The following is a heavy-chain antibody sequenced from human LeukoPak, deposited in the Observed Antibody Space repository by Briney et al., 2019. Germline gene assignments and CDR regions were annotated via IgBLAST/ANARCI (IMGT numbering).Heavy chain of an antibody. CDR1: GFTFSSYG. CDR2: IRYDGSNK. J-gene: IGHJ3*02. Sequence: GGSLRLSCAASGFTFSSYGMHWVRQAPGKGLEWMAFIRYDGSNKYYADSVKGRFTISRDNSKNTLYLQMNSLRAEDTAVYYCAKDGEYYGGAFDIWGQGTMVTVSS. V-gene: IGHV3-30*02. CDR3: AKDGEYYGGAFDI. D-gene: IGHD4-23*01.